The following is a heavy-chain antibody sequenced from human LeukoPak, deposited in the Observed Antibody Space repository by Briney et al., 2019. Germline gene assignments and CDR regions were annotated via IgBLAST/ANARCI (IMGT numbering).Heavy chain of an antibody. Sequence: ATVKVSCKASGYTFTSYDINWVRQATGQGLEWMGWMNPTSGNTGYAQKFQGRVTMTRNTSISTAYMELSSLRSEDTAVYYCARRGDNDFWSAYEEYYFDYWGQGTLVTVSS. CDR1: GYTFTSYD. J-gene: IGHJ4*02. V-gene: IGHV1-8*01. D-gene: IGHD3-3*01. CDR3: ARRGDNDFWSAYEEYYFDY. CDR2: MNPTSGNT.